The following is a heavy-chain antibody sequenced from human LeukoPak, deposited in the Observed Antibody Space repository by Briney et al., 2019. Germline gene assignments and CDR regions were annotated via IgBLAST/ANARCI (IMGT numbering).Heavy chain of an antibody. CDR2: TRNKANSYTT. V-gene: IGHV3-72*01. Sequence: SGGSLRLSCAASGFTFTDYSMNWVRQAPGKGLEWVGRTRNKANSYTTEYAASVRGRFTISRDDSKNSLYLQMNSLKTEDTAVYYCARGATVVTQYYYGLDVWGQGTTVTVSS. CDR1: GFTFTDYS. D-gene: IGHD4-23*01. J-gene: IGHJ6*02. CDR3: ARGATVVTQYYYGLDV.